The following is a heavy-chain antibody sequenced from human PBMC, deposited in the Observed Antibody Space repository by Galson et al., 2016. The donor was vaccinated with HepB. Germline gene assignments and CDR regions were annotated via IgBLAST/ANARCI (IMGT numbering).Heavy chain of an antibody. CDR2: VSDSGNT. D-gene: IGHD5-12*01. J-gene: IGHJ6*02. CDR1: GASISSGGDY. Sequence: TLSLTCTVSGASISSGGDYWNWTRQHPGKGLEWIGYVSDSGNTFYHPSLKSRVTISVDTSKNQFSLRLTSVTAADTAVYYCARGRDIQVSYYLALDVWGQGTSVAVSS. V-gene: IGHV4-31*03. CDR3: ARGRDIQVSYYLALDV.